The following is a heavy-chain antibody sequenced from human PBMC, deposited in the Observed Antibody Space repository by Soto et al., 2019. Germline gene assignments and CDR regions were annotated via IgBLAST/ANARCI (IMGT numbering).Heavy chain of an antibody. CDR1: GYSITSGGYY. V-gene: IGHV4-31*03. CDR2: IYYSGTV. J-gene: IGHJ3*01. Sequence: QVQLEESGPGLVKPSQTLSLTCTVSGYSITSGGYYWSWIRQHPGKGLEWIGYIYYSGTVYYNPSLNSRVSISVDTYKNQFSLKLSSVTAADTAKYYCARGRVPKVRGPPQGAFDVWGQGTMVTVSS. CDR3: ARGRVPKVRGPPQGAFDV. D-gene: IGHD3-10*01.